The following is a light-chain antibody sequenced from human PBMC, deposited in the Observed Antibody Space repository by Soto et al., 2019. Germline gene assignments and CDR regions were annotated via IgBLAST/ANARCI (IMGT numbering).Light chain of an antibody. Sequence: EIVLTQSPGTLSLSPGERATLSCRASQSVSSSYLAWYQQKPGQAPRLLIYGASSRATGIPDRFSGSGSGTDFTLTISRLEPEDFAVHYCQQYGSSPRKTVGQGTKVEIK. V-gene: IGKV3-20*01. CDR2: GAS. CDR3: QQYGSSPRKT. J-gene: IGKJ1*01. CDR1: QSVSSSY.